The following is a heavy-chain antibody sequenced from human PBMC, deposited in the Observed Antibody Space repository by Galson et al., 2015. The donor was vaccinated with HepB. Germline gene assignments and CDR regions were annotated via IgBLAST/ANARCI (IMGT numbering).Heavy chain of an antibody. Sequence: SETLSLTCAVYGGSFSGYYWSWIRQPPGKGLEWIGEINHSGSTNYNPSLKSRVTISVDTSKNQFSLKLSSVTAADTAVYYCARDAVFTFGGVIRPFWIGAFDIWGQGTMVTVSS. CDR3: ARDAVFTFGGVIRPFWIGAFDI. D-gene: IGHD3-16*01. CDR2: INHSGST. J-gene: IGHJ3*02. CDR1: GGSFSGYY. V-gene: IGHV4-34*01.